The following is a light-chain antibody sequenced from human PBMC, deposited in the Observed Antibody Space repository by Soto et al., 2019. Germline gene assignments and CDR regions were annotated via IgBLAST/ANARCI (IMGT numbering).Light chain of an antibody. V-gene: IGKV3-20*01. Sequence: EIVLTQSPGTLSLSPGERATLSCRASQSVSSSYLAWYQQKPGQAPRLLIYGASIRATGIPDRYSGSGSGTDITIAIIRLENEDFAVYYCQQYGSSPRYTFGQGTNLEIK. CDR1: QSVSSSY. CDR3: QQYGSSPRYT. CDR2: GAS. J-gene: IGKJ2*01.